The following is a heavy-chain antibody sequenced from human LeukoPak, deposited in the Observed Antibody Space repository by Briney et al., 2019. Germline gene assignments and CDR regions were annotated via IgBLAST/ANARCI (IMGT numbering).Heavy chain of an antibody. Sequence: PGGSLRLSCAASGFTFSNFAMSWIRQAPGKGLEWVANMKQDGSEKYYVDSVKGRFTISRDNAKNSLYLQMNSLRAEDTAVYYCATTNLRIRMDVWGKGTTVTVSS. CDR2: MKQDGSEK. V-gene: IGHV3-7*01. D-gene: IGHD1-1*01. CDR1: GFTFSNFA. CDR3: ATTNLRIRMDV. J-gene: IGHJ6*04.